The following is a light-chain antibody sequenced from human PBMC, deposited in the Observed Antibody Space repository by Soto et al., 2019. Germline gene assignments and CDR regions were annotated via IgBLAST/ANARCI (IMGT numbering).Light chain of an antibody. V-gene: IGKV1-39*01. J-gene: IGKJ1*01. CDR1: QTITNY. CDR2: PTS. Sequence: DIEMTKSPSSLSASVEDRVTITCRASQTITNYFHWYQQQPEKAPKLFISPTSTFQTEVPSRFSGSESGTDSTLTISSLQPEDFGTYYYQQSFSFPLPIGQGTK. CDR3: QQSFSFPLP.